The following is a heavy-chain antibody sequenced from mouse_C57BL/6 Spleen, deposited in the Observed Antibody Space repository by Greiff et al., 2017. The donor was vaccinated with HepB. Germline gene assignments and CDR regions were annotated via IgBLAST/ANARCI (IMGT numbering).Heavy chain of an antibody. CDR1: GYTFTDYN. J-gene: IGHJ3*01. Sequence: EVQLQQSGPELVKPGASVKMSCKASGYTFTDYNMHWVKQSHGKSLEWIGYINPNNGGTNYNQKFKGKATLTVSKSSSTAYIELRSLTSEDSAVYYCAEDGYLIWFAYWGQGALVTVSA. V-gene: IGHV1-22*01. CDR3: AEDGYLIWFAY. D-gene: IGHD2-3*01. CDR2: INPNNGGT.